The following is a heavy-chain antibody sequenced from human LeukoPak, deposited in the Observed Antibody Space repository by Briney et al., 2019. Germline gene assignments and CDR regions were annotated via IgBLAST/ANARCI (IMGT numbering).Heavy chain of an antibody. Sequence: SETLSLTCTVSGGSISSSSYYWGWIRQPPGRGLEWIGSIYYSGSTYYNPSLKSRVTISVDTSKNQFSLKLSSVTAADTAVYYCAITIMVYAINSRCQLWGQGPVVRVST. J-gene: IGHJ4*02. CDR2: IYYSGST. CDR3: AITIMVYAINSRCQL. D-gene: IGHD2-8*01. V-gene: IGHV4-39*07. CDR1: GGSISSSSYY.